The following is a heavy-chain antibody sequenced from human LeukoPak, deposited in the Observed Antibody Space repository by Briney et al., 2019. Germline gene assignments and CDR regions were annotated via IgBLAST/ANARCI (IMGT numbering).Heavy chain of an antibody. Sequence: PSQTLSLTCAISEDSVSSNSVAWNWIRQSPSRGLEWLGRTYYRSKWCNDYAVSVKSRISINPDTSKSQFSLQLNSVTPEDTAVYYYARGQNHAFDIWGQGTMVTVSS. V-gene: IGHV6-1*01. J-gene: IGHJ3*02. D-gene: IGHD2/OR15-2a*01. CDR2: TYYRSKWCN. CDR1: EDSVSSNSVA. CDR3: ARGQNHAFDI.